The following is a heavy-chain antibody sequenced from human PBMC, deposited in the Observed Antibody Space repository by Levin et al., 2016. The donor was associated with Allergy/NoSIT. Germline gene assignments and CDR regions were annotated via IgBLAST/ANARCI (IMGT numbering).Heavy chain of an antibody. CDR3: ARGPNYGDWVDC. J-gene: IGHJ4*02. CDR1: GGSFSGYY. D-gene: IGHD4-17*01. CDR2: INHSGST. V-gene: IGHV4-34*01. Sequence: SETLSLTCAVYGGSFSGYYWSWIRQPPGKGLEWIGEINHSGSTNYNPSLKSRVTISVDTSKNQFSLKLSSVTAADTAVYYCARGPNYGDWVDCWGQGTLVTVSS.